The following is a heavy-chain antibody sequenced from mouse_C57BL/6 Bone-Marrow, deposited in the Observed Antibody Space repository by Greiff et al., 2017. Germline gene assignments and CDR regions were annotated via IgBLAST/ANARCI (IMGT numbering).Heavy chain of an antibody. CDR1: GYTFTSYG. D-gene: IGHD2-1*01. J-gene: IGHJ2*01. CDR3: ARGYYGNYGVFDY. CDR2: IYPRSGNT. Sequence: VQLQQSGAELARPGASVKLSCKASGYTFTSYGIRWVKQRTGQGLEWIGEIYPRSGNTYYTEKFKGKATLTADKSSSTEYMELRSLTSEDSAVYVCARGYYGNYGVFDYWGQGTTLTVSS. V-gene: IGHV1-81*01.